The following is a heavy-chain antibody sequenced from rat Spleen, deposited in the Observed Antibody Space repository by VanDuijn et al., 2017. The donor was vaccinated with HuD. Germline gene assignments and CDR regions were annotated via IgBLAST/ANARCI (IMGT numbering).Heavy chain of an antibody. CDR1: GFSFRDYY. D-gene: IGHD1-7*01. V-gene: IGHV5-25*01. J-gene: IGHJ4*01. Sequence: EVQLVESGGGLVQPGRSMKLSCAASGFSFRDYYMAWVRQTPTKGLEWVASISLGGGNTYYRDSVKGRFTISRDNAKNTLYLQMNSLRSEDTATYYCTRVNTMGHGMEAWGQGASVTVSS. CDR2: ISLGGGNT. CDR3: TRVNTMGHGMEA.